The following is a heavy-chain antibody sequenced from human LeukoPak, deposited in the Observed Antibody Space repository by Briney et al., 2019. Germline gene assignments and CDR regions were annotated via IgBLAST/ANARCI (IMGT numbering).Heavy chain of an antibody. CDR1: GGSISSYY. J-gene: IGHJ4*02. Sequence: SETLSLTCTVSGGSISSYYLSWIRQPPGKGLEWFGYIYYSGSTNYNPSLKSRVTISVDTSKNQFSLKLSSVTAADTAVYYCARSIYGDYVAAFDYWGQGTLVTVSS. V-gene: IGHV4-59*01. CDR3: ARSIYGDYVAAFDY. D-gene: IGHD4-17*01. CDR2: IYYSGST.